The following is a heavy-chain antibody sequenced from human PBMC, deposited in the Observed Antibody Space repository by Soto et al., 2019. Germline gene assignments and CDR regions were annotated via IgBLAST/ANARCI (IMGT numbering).Heavy chain of an antibody. J-gene: IGHJ3*02. CDR2: MSHSGGT. Sequence: QVQLQQWGAGLLKPSETLSLTCAVFGGSVNSGNYYWSWIRQPPGKGLEWIGEMSHSGGTHFNPSLTRRGTISVDTSKNQFSLKMSSVTAADTALYYCARVERGTATTVVDAFDIWGPGTMVTVSS. D-gene: IGHD1-1*01. CDR1: GGSVNSGNYY. V-gene: IGHV4-34*01. CDR3: ARVERGTATTVVDAFDI.